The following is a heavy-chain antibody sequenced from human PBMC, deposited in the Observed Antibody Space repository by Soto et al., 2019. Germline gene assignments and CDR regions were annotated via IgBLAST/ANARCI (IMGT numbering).Heavy chain of an antibody. V-gene: IGHV1-8*01. Sequence: ASVKVSCKASGYTFTSYDINWVRQAPGQGLEWLGWMDPNSGSTGYAQNFQGRVTITADESTSTAYMELSSLRSEDTAVYYCARPPAYCGGDCFYYFDYWGQGTLVTVSS. CDR3: ARPPAYCGGDCFYYFDY. CDR1: GYTFTSYD. CDR2: MDPNSGST. J-gene: IGHJ4*02. D-gene: IGHD2-21*02.